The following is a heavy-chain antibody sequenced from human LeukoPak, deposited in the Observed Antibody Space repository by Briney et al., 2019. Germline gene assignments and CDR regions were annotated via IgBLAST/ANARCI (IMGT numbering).Heavy chain of an antibody. V-gene: IGHV5-51*01. Sequence: GESLKISCKGSGYSFTSYWIGWVRQMPGKGLEWFGIIYPGDSDTRYSPSFQGQVTISADKSISTAYLQWSSLKASDTAMYYCASASGIAAAGSLDAFDIWGQGTMVTVSS. CDR2: IYPGDSDT. CDR3: ASASGIAAAGSLDAFDI. CDR1: GYSFTSYW. J-gene: IGHJ3*02. D-gene: IGHD6-13*01.